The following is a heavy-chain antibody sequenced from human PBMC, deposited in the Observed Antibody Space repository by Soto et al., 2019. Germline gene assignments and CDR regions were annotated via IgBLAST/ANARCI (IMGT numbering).Heavy chain of an antibody. J-gene: IGHJ6*02. CDR1: GFTFSNSW. V-gene: IGHV3-7*03. Sequence: GSLRLSCAASGFTFSNSWMSWVRQAPGKGLEWVANIKEDGSEKDYVDPVKGRFTITRDNAKNSLYLQMNNLRAEDTAVYFCTRKRFGMDVWGQGTTVTAP. CDR2: IKEDGSEK. CDR3: TRKRFGMDV.